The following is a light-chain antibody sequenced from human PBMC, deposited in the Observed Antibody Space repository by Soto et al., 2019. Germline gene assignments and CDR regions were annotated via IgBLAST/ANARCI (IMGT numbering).Light chain of an antibody. CDR2: EVS. Sequence: QPASVSGSPGQSITISCTGTRSDVGIYNYVSWYQQLPGKAPKLMIYEVSNRPSGVSNRFSGSKSGNTASLTISGLQAEDEADYYCSSYTSSSSLDWVFGGGTKLTVL. CDR3: SSYTSSSSLDWV. CDR1: RSDVGIYNY. V-gene: IGLV2-14*01. J-gene: IGLJ3*02.